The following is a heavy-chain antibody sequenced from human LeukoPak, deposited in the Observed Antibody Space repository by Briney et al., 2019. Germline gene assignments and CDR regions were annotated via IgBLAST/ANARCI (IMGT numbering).Heavy chain of an antibody. J-gene: IGHJ4*02. CDR1: GYTFTTYG. V-gene: IGHV1-18*01. Sequence: GASVKVSCKASGYTFTTYGISWVRQAPGQGLEWMGWISTYNGNPTYVQNLQGRVTMTTDTSTSTAYMELRSLRSDDTAVYYCARDSGRIAANFDYWGQGTLVTVPS. CDR2: ISTYNGNP. D-gene: IGHD6-13*01. CDR3: ARDSGRIAANFDY.